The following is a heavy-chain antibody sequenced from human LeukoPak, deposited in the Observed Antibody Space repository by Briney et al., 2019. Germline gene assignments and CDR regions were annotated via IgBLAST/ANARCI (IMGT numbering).Heavy chain of an antibody. CDR2: IYYSRST. Sequence: KSSETLSLTCTVSGGSVSSGRHYWSWIRQPPGKGLEWIGYIYYSRSTNYNPSLKSRVTISVDTSKNQFSLKLSSVTAADTAVYYCARGPNTSGWYLSLDYWGQGTLVTVSS. CDR3: ARGPNTSGWYLSLDY. D-gene: IGHD6-19*01. J-gene: IGHJ4*02. V-gene: IGHV4-61*01. CDR1: GGSVSSGRHY.